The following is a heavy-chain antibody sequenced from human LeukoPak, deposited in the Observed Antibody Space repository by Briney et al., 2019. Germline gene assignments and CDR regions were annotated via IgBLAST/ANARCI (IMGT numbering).Heavy chain of an antibody. Sequence: GVSVKVSCKTSGYTFTNYYMHWVRQAPGQGLERMGIINPSGGSTSYAQKFQGRVTMTRDTSTSTVYMELSSLRSEDTAVYYCARDVASSGYYWDWGQGTLVTVSS. V-gene: IGHV1-46*01. J-gene: IGHJ4*02. CDR3: ARDVASSGYYWD. CDR2: INPSGGST. D-gene: IGHD3-22*01. CDR1: GYTFTNYY.